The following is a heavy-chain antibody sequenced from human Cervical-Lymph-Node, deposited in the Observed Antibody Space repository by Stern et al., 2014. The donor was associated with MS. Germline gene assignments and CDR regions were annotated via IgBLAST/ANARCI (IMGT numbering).Heavy chain of an antibody. CDR1: GFSFTNAY. CDR2: IKGKTDVATA. Sequence: EVQLVESGGGLVKPGGSLRLSCAASGFSFTNAYMRWVRQAPGKGLEWIGRIKGKTDVATADYAAPVKGRFTISRDDSKNMLYLQMNSLKTEDTAVYYCTTGPYYDFSSGYFDWFDAWGQGSLVIVSS. CDR3: TTGPYYDFSSGYFDWFDA. V-gene: IGHV3-15*01. J-gene: IGHJ5*02. D-gene: IGHD3-3*01.